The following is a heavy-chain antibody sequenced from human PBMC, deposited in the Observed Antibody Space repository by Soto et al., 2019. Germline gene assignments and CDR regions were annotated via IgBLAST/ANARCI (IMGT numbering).Heavy chain of an antibody. V-gene: IGHV4-31*03. CDR1: GGSISSGGYY. CDR3: ARVVYSSSSFLLFDY. J-gene: IGHJ4*02. D-gene: IGHD6-6*01. Sequence: QVQLQESGPGLVKPSQTLSLTCTVSGGSISSGGYYWSWIRQHLGKGLEWSGCIYYSGSTYYNPHLKSRVTISVDTSKNQFSLKLSSVTAADTAVYYCARVVYSSSSFLLFDYWGQGTLVTVSS. CDR2: IYYSGST.